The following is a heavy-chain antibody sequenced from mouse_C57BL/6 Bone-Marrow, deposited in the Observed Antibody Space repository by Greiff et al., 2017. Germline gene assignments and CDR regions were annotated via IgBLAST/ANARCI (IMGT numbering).Heavy chain of an antibody. D-gene: IGHD1-1*01. Sequence: QVHVKQSGAELVKPGASVKLSCKASGYTFTEYTIHWVKQRSGQGLEWIGWFYPGSGSIKYNEKFKDKATLTEDKSSSTVYMELSRWTSEDSAVYFCARHDTTVVTMDYWGQGTSVTVSS. CDR1: GYTFTEYT. J-gene: IGHJ4*01. V-gene: IGHV1-62-2*01. CDR2: FYPGSGSI. CDR3: ARHDTTVVTMDY.